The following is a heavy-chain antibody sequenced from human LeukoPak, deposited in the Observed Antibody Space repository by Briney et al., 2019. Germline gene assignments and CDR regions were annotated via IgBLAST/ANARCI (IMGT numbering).Heavy chain of an antibody. D-gene: IGHD4-17*01. V-gene: IGHV3-33*01. CDR3: ARDFGDYYFDY. J-gene: IGHJ4*02. CDR2: IWYDGSNE. Sequence: GGSLRLSCAASGFTFSSYGMHWVRQAPGKGLEWVAVIWYDGSNEYYADSVKGRFTISRDNSKNTLYLQMNSLRAEDTAVYYCARDFGDYYFDYWGQGTLVTVSS. CDR1: GFTFSSYG.